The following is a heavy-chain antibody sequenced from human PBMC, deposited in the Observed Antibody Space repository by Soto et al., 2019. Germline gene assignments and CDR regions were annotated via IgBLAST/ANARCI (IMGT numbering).Heavy chain of an antibody. J-gene: IGHJ4*02. CDR2: RYYSEST. D-gene: IGHD2-15*01. CDR3: ARTKCSGGSCYSWSLDY. Sequence: QVQLQESGPGLVKPSETLSLTCTVSGGSITTGGYYWSWIRQLPGKGLEWIGHRYYSESTYYNPSLKSRVSISLDTSTNQFSLKLSFVNAADTAMYYCARTKCSGGSCYSWSLDYWGQGTPVTVSS. CDR1: GGSITTGGYY. V-gene: IGHV4-31*03.